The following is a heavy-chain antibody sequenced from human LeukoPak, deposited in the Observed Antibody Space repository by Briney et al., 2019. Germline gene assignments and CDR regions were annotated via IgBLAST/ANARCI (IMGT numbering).Heavy chain of an antibody. J-gene: IGHJ1*01. CDR2: ISGSGAST. Sequence: GGSLRLSCAASGFTFSRHAMNWVRQAPGKGLEWVSVISGSGASTYYADSVKGRFTISRDNSKNTLYLQMNSLRAEDTAVYYCAKDIYYYDSSRYFQHWGQGTLATVSS. D-gene: IGHD3-22*01. CDR3: AKDIYYYDSSRYFQH. V-gene: IGHV3-23*01. CDR1: GFTFSRHA.